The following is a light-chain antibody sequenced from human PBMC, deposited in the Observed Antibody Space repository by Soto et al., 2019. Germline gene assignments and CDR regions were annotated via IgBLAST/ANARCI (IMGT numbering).Light chain of an antibody. CDR1: QSISSW. CDR2: KAS. V-gene: IGKV1-5*03. J-gene: IGKJ1*01. CDR3: QQYNSYSVT. Sequence: DIQMTQSPSTLSASVGDRVTITCRASQSISSWLVWYQQKPGKAPKLLIYKASSLESGVPSRFSGSGSGTEFTLTISSLQPDDFATYYRQQYNSYSVTFGQGTKVDIK.